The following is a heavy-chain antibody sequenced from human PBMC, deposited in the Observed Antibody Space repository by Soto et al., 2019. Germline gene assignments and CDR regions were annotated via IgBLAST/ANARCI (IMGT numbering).Heavy chain of an antibody. CDR3: ARARKFYYYFYSIDV. J-gene: IGHJ6*02. CDR2: ISSSSSYI. V-gene: IGHV3-21*01. CDR1: GFTFSSYS. Sequence: GGSLRLSCAASGFTFSSYSMNWVRQAPGKGLEWVSSISSSSSYIYYADSVKGRFTISTDNAKNSLYLQMNSLRAEDTAVYYCARARKFYYYFYSIDVWGQGTRSTVSS.